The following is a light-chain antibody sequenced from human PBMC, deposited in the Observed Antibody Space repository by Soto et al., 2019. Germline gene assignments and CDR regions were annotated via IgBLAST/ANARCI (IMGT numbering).Light chain of an antibody. CDR2: DVS. J-gene: IGLJ3*02. Sequence: QSVLTQPASVSGSPGQSITISCTGTSSDIGAYKYVSWYQRHPDKAPKLLIYDVSNRPSGVSNRFSGSKSGNTASLTISGLQAEDEADYYCSSYTSTSTLWVFGGGTKLTVL. CDR3: SSYTSTSTLWV. V-gene: IGLV2-14*01. CDR1: SSDIGAYKY.